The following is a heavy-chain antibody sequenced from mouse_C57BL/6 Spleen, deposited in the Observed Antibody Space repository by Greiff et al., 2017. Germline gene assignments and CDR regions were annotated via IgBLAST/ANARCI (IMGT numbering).Heavy chain of an antibody. CDR1: VFTFSDYG. J-gene: IGHJ2*01. D-gene: IGHD2-3*01. CDR2: ISSGSSTI. Sequence: EVKLVASGGGLVKPGGSLKLSCADSVFTFSDYGMHWVRQAPEKGLEWVSYISSGSSTIYYADTEKGRFTISRDNAKNTLFLQMTSLRSEDTAMYYCARIYDGFLDYWGQGTTLTVSS. CDR3: ARIYDGFLDY. V-gene: IGHV5-17*01.